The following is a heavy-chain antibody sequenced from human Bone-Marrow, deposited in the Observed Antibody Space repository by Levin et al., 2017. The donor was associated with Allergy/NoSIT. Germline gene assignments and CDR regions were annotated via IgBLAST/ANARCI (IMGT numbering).Heavy chain of an antibody. CDR2: ISASGGST. D-gene: IGHD3-22*01. Sequence: TGGSLRLSCAASGFTFSSYAMSWVRQAPGKGLEWVSTISASGGSTYYADSVKGRFTISRDNSKNTVYLQMNSLRAEDTAVYYCAKGKVGSGYYQPFDYWGQGTLVTVSS. CDR3: AKGKVGSGYYQPFDY. J-gene: IGHJ4*02. V-gene: IGHV3-23*01. CDR1: GFTFSSYA.